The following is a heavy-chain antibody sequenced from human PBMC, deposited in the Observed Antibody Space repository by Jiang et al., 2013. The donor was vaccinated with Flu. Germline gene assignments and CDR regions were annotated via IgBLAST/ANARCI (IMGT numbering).Heavy chain of an antibody. D-gene: IGHD1-26*01. Sequence: KPTQTLTLTCTFSGFSLSTSGVGVGWIRQPPGKALEWLALIYWDDDKRYSPSLKSRLTITKDTSKNQVVLTMTNMDPVDTATYYCAHRRGGSYYGPYYFDYWGQGTLVTVSS. CDR2: IYWDDDK. CDR3: AHRRGGSYYGPYYFDY. CDR1: GFSLSTSGVG. J-gene: IGHJ4*02. V-gene: IGHV2-5*02.